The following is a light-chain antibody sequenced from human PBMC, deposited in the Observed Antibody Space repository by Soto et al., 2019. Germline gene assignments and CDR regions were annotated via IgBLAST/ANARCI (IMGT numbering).Light chain of an antibody. Sequence: QSVLTQPPSASGTPGQRVTISCSGSTSNVGINSVFWYQHLPGTAPKLLIYRSNQRASGVPDRFSGSKSGTSASLAISGHWSEDKADYNCFAWDDSLSGQVFGRGTKLTVL. V-gene: IGLV1-47*03. J-gene: IGLJ2*01. CDR2: RSN. CDR1: TSNVGINS. CDR3: FAWDDSLSGQV.